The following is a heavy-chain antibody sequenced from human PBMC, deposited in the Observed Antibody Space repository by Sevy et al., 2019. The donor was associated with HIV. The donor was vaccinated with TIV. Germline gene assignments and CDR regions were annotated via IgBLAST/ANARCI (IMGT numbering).Heavy chain of an antibody. CDR1: GFTFSNAW. Sequence: GGSLRLSCAASGFTFSNAWMSWVRQAPGKGLEWVGRIKSKTDGGTTDYAAPVKGRFTISRDDSKNTLYLQMNSLKTEDTAVYYCTTDLPYYDFWGGYYHFDYWGQGTLVTVSS. CDR2: IKSKTDGGTT. J-gene: IGHJ4*02. D-gene: IGHD3-3*01. V-gene: IGHV3-15*01. CDR3: TTDLPYYDFWGGYYHFDY.